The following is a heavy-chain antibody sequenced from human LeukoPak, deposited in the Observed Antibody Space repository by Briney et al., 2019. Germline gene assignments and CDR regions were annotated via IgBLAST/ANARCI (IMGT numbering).Heavy chain of an antibody. V-gene: IGHV3-23*01. CDR1: GFTFSSYG. Sequence: GGSLRLSCAASGFTFSSYGMSWVRQAPGKGLEWVSAISGSGGSTYYADSVKGRFTISRDNSKNTLYLQMNSLRAEDTAVYYCARGSITFGGVSKDWGQGTLGTVSS. CDR3: ARGSITFGGVSKD. D-gene: IGHD3-16*01. CDR2: ISGSGGST. J-gene: IGHJ4*02.